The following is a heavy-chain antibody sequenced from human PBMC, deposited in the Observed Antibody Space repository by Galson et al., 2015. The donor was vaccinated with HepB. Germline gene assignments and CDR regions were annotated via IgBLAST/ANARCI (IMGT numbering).Heavy chain of an antibody. D-gene: IGHD6-13*01. CDR2: ISYDGSNK. Sequence: SLRLSCAASGFTFSSYAMHWVRQAPGKGLEWVAVISYDGSNKYYADSVKGRFTISRDNSKNTLYLQMNSLRAEDTAVYYCARDNGGDSSSWGSDYWGQGTLVTVSS. J-gene: IGHJ4*02. CDR1: GFTFSSYA. V-gene: IGHV3-30*04. CDR3: ARDNGGDSSSWGSDY.